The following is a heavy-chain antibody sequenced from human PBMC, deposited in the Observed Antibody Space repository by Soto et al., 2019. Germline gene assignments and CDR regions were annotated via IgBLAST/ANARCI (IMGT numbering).Heavy chain of an antibody. D-gene: IGHD1-26*01. CDR2: IYSGGDT. CDR1: GLTVSSNY. Sequence: EVPLVESGGGLVQPGGSLRLSCAASGLTVSSNYMSWVRQAPGKGLDWVSVIYSGGDTYYADSVKGRFTISRDNSRNTLYLQMNSLRVEDTAVYYCARDGATNYYYAMDVWGQGTTVTVSS. CDR3: ARDGATNYYYAMDV. J-gene: IGHJ6*02. V-gene: IGHV3-66*01.